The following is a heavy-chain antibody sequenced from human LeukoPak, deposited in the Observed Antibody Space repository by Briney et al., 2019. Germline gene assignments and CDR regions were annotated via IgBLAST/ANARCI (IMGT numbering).Heavy chain of an antibody. J-gene: IGHJ4*02. D-gene: IGHD3-22*01. CDR3: VRESEYYFDHSASFDY. Sequence: GGSLRLSCAASGFTFSSYAMHWVRQAPGKGLEWVAVISYDGSNKYYADSVKGRFTISRDNSKNTLYLQMNSLRAEDTAVYYCVRESEYYFDHSASFDYWGQGTLVTVSS. CDR1: GFTFSSYA. V-gene: IGHV3-30*04. CDR2: ISYDGSNK.